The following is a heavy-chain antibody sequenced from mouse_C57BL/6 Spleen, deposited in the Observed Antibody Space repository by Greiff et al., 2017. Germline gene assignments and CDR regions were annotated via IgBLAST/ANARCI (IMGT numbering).Heavy chain of an antibody. CDR1: GYTFTSYG. J-gene: IGHJ3*01. V-gene: IGHV1-81*01. CDR3: AREGTGTGFAY. Sequence: QVQLKESGAELARPGASVKLSCKASGYTFTSYGISWVKQRTGQGLEWIGEIYPRSGNTYYNEKFKGKATLTADKSSSTAYMELRSLTSEDSAVYFCAREGTGTGFAYWGQGTLVTVSA. D-gene: IGHD4-1*01. CDR2: IYPRSGNT.